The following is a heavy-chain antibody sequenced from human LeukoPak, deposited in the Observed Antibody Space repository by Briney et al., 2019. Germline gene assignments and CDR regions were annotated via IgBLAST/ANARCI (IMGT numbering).Heavy chain of an antibody. J-gene: IGHJ4*02. CDR2: IYYSGST. CDR3: ATGGSSSSVDY. CDR1: GGSISSSSYY. Sequence: SETLSLTCTVSGGSISSSSYYWGWIRQPPGKGLEWIGSIYYSGSTYYNPSLKSRVTISVDTSKNQFSLKLTSVTAADTAVYYCATGGSSSSVDYWGQGTLVTVSS. D-gene: IGHD6-6*01. V-gene: IGHV4-39*07.